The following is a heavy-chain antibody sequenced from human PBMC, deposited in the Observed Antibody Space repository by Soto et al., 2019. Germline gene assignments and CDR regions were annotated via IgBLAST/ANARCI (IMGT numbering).Heavy chain of an antibody. CDR3: AHYDSSGYFSHFDS. Sequence: QIALQESGPTVVKPTQTPTLTCTFSVFSLTTTGVGVGWIRHAPGKALEWLAMVYWNDERRYSPSRKSRLTITQDTSKNQVLLTITYMDPVDTATYFCAHYDSSGYFSHFDSWGQGTLVTVSS. V-gene: IGHV2-5*01. CDR2: VYWNDER. D-gene: IGHD3-22*01. CDR1: VFSLTTTGVG. J-gene: IGHJ4*02.